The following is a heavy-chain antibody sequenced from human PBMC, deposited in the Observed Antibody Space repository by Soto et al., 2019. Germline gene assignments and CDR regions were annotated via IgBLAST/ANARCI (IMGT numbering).Heavy chain of an antibody. J-gene: IGHJ4*02. V-gene: IGHV4-34*01. Sequence: SETLSLTCAVYGGSFSGYYWSWIRQPPGKGLEWIGEINHSGSTNYNPSLRSRVTISVDTSKNQFSLKLRSVTAADTAVYYCARKARYSYGYPYYYFDYWGQGTLVTVSS. CDR2: INHSGST. CDR1: GGSFSGYY. CDR3: ARKARYSYGYPYYYFDY. D-gene: IGHD5-18*01.